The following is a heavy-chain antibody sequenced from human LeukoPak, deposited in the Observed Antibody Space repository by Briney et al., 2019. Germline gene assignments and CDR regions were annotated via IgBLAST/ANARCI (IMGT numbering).Heavy chain of an antibody. Sequence: GRSLRLSCAASGFTFDDYAMHWVRQAPGKGLEWVSGISWNSGSIGYADSVKGRFTISRDNAKNSLYLQMNSLRAEDTALCYCAKDRYSSSWYAIDYWGQGTLVTVSS. CDR1: GFTFDDYA. CDR3: AKDRYSSSWYAIDY. CDR2: ISWNSGSI. D-gene: IGHD6-13*01. J-gene: IGHJ4*02. V-gene: IGHV3-9*01.